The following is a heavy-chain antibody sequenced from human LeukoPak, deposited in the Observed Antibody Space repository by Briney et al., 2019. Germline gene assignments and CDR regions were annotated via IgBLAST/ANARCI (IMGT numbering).Heavy chain of an antibody. V-gene: IGHV4-61*01. D-gene: IGHD3-3*01. CDR3: ARDGHEGEWLV. Sequence: SETLSLTCTVSGGSISSSSYYWSWIRQPPGKGLEWIGYIYYSGSTNYNPSLKSRVTISVDTSKNQFSLKLSSVTAADTAVYYCARDGHEGEWLVWGQGTLVTVSS. CDR2: IYYSGST. CDR1: GGSISSSSYY. J-gene: IGHJ4*02.